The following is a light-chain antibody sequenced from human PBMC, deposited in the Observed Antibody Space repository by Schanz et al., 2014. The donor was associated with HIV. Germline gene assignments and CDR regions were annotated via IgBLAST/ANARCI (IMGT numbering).Light chain of an antibody. CDR3: SSYAGSNNVV. J-gene: IGLJ2*01. V-gene: IGLV2-8*01. CDR2: EVS. CDR1: SSDGGGYNY. Sequence: QSALTQPPSASGSPGQSVTISCTGTSSDGGGYNYVSWHQQHPGKAPKLMIYEVSKRPSGVPDRFSGSKSGNTASLTVSGLQAEDEADYYCSSYAGSNNVVFGGGTKLT.